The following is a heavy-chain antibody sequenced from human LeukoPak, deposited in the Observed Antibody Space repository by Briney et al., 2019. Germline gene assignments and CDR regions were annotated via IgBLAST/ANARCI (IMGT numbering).Heavy chain of an antibody. CDR2: ISAYNGNT. J-gene: IGHJ6*03. V-gene: IGHV1-18*01. CDR1: GYTFTSYG. D-gene: IGHD2-15*01. Sequence: ASVKVPCKASGYTFTSYGISWVRQAPGQGLEWMGWISAYNGNTNYAQKVQGRITMTTDTSTSTAYMELRSLRSDDTAVYYCARERAEGYCSGGSCYSPYYYMDVWGKGTTVTISS. CDR3: ARERAEGYCSGGSCYSPYYYMDV.